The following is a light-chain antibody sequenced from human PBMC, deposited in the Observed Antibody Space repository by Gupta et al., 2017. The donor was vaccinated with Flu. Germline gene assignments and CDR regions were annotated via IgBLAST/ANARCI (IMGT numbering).Light chain of an antibody. V-gene: IGLV2-23*02. CDR2: EVS. Sequence: SIPPPYPGTTIIVGKFNLVSWYQQQPGKVPKLIIYEVSKWPSNISSRFSGSKSGITAPLTISGLQAEDEAHYYCCSYSADDTVIFGGGTSLTVL. CDR3: CSYSADDTVI. J-gene: IGLJ2*01. CDR1: TIIVGKFNL.